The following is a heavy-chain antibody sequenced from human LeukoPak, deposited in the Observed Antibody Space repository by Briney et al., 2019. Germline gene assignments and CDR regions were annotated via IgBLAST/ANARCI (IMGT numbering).Heavy chain of an antibody. CDR1: GGSISSSSYY. V-gene: IGHV4-61*05. CDR3: ARGYCSSTSCYMDY. Sequence: SETLSLTCTVSGGSISSSSYYWGWIRQPPGKGLEWIGYIYYSGSTNYNPSLKSRVTISVDTSKNQFSLKLSSVTAADTAVYYCARGYCSSTSCYMDYWGQGTLVTVSS. CDR2: IYYSGST. J-gene: IGHJ4*02. D-gene: IGHD2-2*02.